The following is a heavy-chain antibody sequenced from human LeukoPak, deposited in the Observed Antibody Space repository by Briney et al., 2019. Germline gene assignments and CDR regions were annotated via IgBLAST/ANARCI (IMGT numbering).Heavy chain of an antibody. Sequence: SETLSLTCTVSGGSISSYYWSWIRQPPGKGLEWIGYIYYSGSTNYNPSLKSRVTISVDTSKNQFSLKLSSVTAADTAVYYCARTINYYDSSGSQGFDYWGQGTLVTVSS. V-gene: IGHV4-59*01. CDR1: GGSISSYY. CDR3: ARTINYYDSSGSQGFDY. J-gene: IGHJ4*02. CDR2: IYYSGST. D-gene: IGHD3-22*01.